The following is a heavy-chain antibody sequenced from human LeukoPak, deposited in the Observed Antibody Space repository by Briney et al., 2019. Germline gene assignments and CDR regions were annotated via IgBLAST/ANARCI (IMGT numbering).Heavy chain of an antibody. J-gene: IGHJ4*02. Sequence: GGSLRLSCAASGFTFSSCPMYWVRQAPGKGLEYVSAISPDGGSTCYANSVKGRFTMSRDNSKNTLYLQMGSLRPEDMAIYYCAREIYTFSSSSLDCWGQGTLVTVSS. V-gene: IGHV3-64*01. D-gene: IGHD6-13*01. CDR1: GFTFSSCP. CDR2: ISPDGGST. CDR3: AREIYTFSSSSLDC.